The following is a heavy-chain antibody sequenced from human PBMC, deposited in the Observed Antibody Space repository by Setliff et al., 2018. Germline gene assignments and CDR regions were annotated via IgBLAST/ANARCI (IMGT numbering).Heavy chain of an antibody. CDR2: VSHSGSP. Sequence: PSETLSLTCAVSGYSITGGYYWGWIRQPPGKGLEWIGSVSHSGSPYYNPSLKSRVTISMDTSKNQFSLKVSSVTAADTAVYYCARSFSRREKFLLDYWGQGALVTVSS. J-gene: IGHJ4*02. V-gene: IGHV4-38-2*01. CDR3: ARSFSRREKFLLDY. CDR1: GYSITGGYY.